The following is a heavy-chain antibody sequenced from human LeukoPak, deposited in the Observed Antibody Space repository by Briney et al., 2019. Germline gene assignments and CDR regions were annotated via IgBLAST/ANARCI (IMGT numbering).Heavy chain of an antibody. V-gene: IGHV4-30-4*01. CDR3: ARDLGYYGSGSYFDY. J-gene: IGHJ4*02. CDR1: GGSFSRCDYY. CDR2: IYYSGST. Sequence: SQTLSLTCTVSGGSFSRCDYYWRWIRQPPGKGLEWFGYIYYSGSTYYNPALKSRVTTSVDTSKNQYSLKLSSVTAADTAVYYCARDLGYYGSGSYFDYWGQGNLVTVSS. D-gene: IGHD3-10*01.